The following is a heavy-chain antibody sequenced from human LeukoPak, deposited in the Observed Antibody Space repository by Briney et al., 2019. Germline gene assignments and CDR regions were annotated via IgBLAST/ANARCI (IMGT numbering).Heavy chain of an antibody. CDR3: ARDHIDFYDIVSGYHDY. CDR2: INHSGST. CDR1: GGSFSGYY. V-gene: IGHV4-34*01. Sequence: SETLSLTCAVYGGSFSGYYWSWIRQPPGKGLEWIGEINHSGSTNYNPSLKSRVTISVDTSKNQFSLKLSSVTAADTAVYYCARDHIDFYDIVSGYHDYWGQGALVTVSS. D-gene: IGHD3-9*01. J-gene: IGHJ4*02.